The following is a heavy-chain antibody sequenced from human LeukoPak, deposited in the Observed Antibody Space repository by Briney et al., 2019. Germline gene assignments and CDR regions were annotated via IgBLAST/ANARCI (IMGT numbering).Heavy chain of an antibody. V-gene: IGHV3-30*18. CDR2: ISYDGSNK. J-gene: IGHJ4*02. Sequence: PGRSLRLSCAASGFTFSSYGMHWVRQAPGKGLEWVAVISYDGSNKYYADSVKGRFTIPRDNSKNTLYLQMNSLRAEDTAVYYCAKDRGDYWGQGTLVTVSS. CDR1: GFTFSSYG. CDR3: AKDRGDY.